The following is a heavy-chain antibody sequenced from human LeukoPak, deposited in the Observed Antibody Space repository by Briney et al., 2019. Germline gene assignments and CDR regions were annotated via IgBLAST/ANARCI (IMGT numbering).Heavy chain of an antibody. Sequence: PSETLSLTCAVSGGSISSSNWWSWVRQAPGKGLEWVANIKQDGSEKYYVDSVKGRFTISRDNAKNSLYLQMNSLRAEDTAVYYCARDLYGSGSSWFDPWGQGTLVTVSS. J-gene: IGHJ5*02. CDR1: GGSISSSNW. CDR2: IKQDGSEK. D-gene: IGHD3-10*01. CDR3: ARDLYGSGSSWFDP. V-gene: IGHV3-7*01.